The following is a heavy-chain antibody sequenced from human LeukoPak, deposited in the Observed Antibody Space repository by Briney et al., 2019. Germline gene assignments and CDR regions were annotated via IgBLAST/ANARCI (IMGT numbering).Heavy chain of an antibody. D-gene: IGHD3-3*01. Sequence: PSETLSLTCTVSGGFISNSNYYWGWIRQPPGKGLEWIGYIYYSGSTYYNPSLKSRVTISVDTSKNQFSLKLSSVTAADTAVYYCARGGYYPYWGQGTLVTVSS. CDR1: GGFISNSNYY. CDR2: IYYSGST. J-gene: IGHJ4*02. CDR3: ARGGYYPY. V-gene: IGHV4-30-4*08.